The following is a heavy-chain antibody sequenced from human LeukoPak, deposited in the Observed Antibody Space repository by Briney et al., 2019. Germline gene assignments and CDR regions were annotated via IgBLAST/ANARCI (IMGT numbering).Heavy chain of an antibody. V-gene: IGHV3-49*04. J-gene: IGHJ4*02. D-gene: IGHD1-26*01. CDR2: IRSKAYGGTT. CDR1: GFTFGDYA. CDR3: TRSRSWGSKPPPDY. Sequence: QSGGSLRLSCTASGFTFGDYAMSWVRQAPGKGLEWVGFIRSKAYGGTTEYAASVKGRFTISRDDSKSIAYLQMNSLKTEDTAVYYCTRSRSWGSKPPPDYWGQGTLVTVSS.